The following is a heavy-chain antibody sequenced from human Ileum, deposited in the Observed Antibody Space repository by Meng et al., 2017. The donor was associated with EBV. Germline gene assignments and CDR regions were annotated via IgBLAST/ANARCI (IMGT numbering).Heavy chain of an antibody. J-gene: IGHJ5*02. CDR1: GGFFSGYY. D-gene: IGHD3-22*01. CDR2: INHSGST. Sequence: QVQLQQWGARLVEPSETLSLTCSVYGGFFSGYYWSWIRQSPGKGLEWIGEINHSGSTNYNPSLKSRVTISVDTSKNQFSLKLTSVTAADTAVYYCAREARSSGYHPGIGPWGQGTLVTVSS. V-gene: IGHV4-34*02. CDR3: AREARSSGYHPGIGP.